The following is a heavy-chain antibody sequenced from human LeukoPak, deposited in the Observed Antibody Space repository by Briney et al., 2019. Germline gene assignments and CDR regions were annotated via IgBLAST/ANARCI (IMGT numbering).Heavy chain of an antibody. J-gene: IGHJ3*02. Sequence: ASVKVSCKASGYIVTDYGISWVRQAPGQGLEWMGWINANNGNTNYAQKFQGRVTMTTDTSTNTAYMELRSLRFDDTAVFYCARDGGRGGKYFDSFDIWGQGTMVTVSS. CDR1: GYIVTDYG. CDR3: ARDGGRGGKYFDSFDI. D-gene: IGHD3-16*01. CDR2: INANNGNT. V-gene: IGHV1-18*01.